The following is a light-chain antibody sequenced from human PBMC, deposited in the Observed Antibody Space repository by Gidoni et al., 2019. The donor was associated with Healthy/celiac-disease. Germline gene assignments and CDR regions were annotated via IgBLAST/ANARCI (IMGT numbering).Light chain of an antibody. CDR2: QDS. Sequence: SYALTPPPSVSVSPGQTASITCSGDKLGDKYACWYQQKPGQSPVLVIYQDSKRPSGIPERFSGSNSGNTATLTISGTQAMDEADYYCQAWDSSTAWVFGTGTKVTVL. J-gene: IGLJ1*01. V-gene: IGLV3-1*01. CDR1: KLGDKY. CDR3: QAWDSSTAWV.